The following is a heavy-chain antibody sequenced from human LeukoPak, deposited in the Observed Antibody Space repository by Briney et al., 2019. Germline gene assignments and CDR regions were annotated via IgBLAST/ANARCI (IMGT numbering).Heavy chain of an antibody. D-gene: IGHD2-21*02. CDR2: ISYDGSNK. CDR3: ARGDEGFDY. V-gene: IGHV3-30-3*01. J-gene: IGHJ4*02. Sequence: AGGSLRLSCAASGFTFSSYAMHWVRQAPGKGLEWVAVISYDGSNKYYADSVKGRFTISRDNAKNSLYLQMNSLRAEDTAVYYCARGDEGFDYWGQGTLVTVSS. CDR1: GFTFSSYA.